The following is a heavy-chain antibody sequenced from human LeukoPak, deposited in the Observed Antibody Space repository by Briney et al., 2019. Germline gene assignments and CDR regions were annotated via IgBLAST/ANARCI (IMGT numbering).Heavy chain of an antibody. D-gene: IGHD2-21*02. V-gene: IGHV4-59*08. Sequence: SETLSLTCTVSGGSISSYYWSWIRQPAGKGLEWIGYIYYSGSTNYNPSLKSRVTISVDTSKNQFSLKLSSVTAADTAVYYCARGQFGMTAVYFDYWGQGTLVTVSS. CDR3: ARGQFGMTAVYFDY. J-gene: IGHJ4*02. CDR1: GGSISSYY. CDR2: IYYSGST.